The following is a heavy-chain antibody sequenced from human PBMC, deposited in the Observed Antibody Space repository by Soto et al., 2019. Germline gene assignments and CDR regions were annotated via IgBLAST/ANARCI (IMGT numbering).Heavy chain of an antibody. CDR1: GFTFSNAW. V-gene: IGHV3-15*01. CDR3: AVNDYLDY. J-gene: IGHJ4*02. CDR2: IKRKSDGGTT. Sequence: LRLSCAASGFTFSNAWMIWVRQAPGKGLEWVGRIKRKSDGGTTDYAAPVKGRFTISRDDSANTLYLQMNSLKIEDTAVYFCAVNDYLDYWGQGALVTVSS.